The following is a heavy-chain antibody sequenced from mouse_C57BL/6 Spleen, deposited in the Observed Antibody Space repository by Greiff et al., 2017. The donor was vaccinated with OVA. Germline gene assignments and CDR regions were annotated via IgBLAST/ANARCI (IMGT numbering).Heavy chain of an antibody. Sequence: QVHVKQSGAELARPGASVKLSCKASGYTFTSYGISWVKQRTGQGLEWIGEIYPRSGNTYYNEKFKGKATLTADKSSSTAYMELRSLTSEDSAVYFCASLALTSTVVASDAMDYWGQGTSVTVSS. D-gene: IGHD1-1*01. CDR3: ASLALTSTVVASDAMDY. V-gene: IGHV1-81*01. CDR1: GYTFTSYG. J-gene: IGHJ4*01. CDR2: IYPRSGNT.